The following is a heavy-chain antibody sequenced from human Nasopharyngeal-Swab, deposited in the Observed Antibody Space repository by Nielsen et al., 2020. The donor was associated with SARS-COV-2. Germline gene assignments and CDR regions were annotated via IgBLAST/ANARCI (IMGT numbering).Heavy chain of an antibody. CDR2: INTNTGNP. D-gene: IGHD2-15*01. V-gene: IGHV7-4-1*02. J-gene: IGHJ4*02. Sequence: WVRQAPGQGLEWMGWINTNTGNPTYAQGFTGRFVFSLDTSVSTAYLQISSLKAEGTAVYYCARGYCSGGSCYSIDYWGQGTLVTVSS. CDR3: ARGYCSGGSCYSIDY.